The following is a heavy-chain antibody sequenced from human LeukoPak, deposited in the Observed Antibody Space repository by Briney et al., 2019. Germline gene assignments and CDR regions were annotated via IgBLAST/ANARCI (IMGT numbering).Heavy chain of an antibody. CDR2: IYYSGST. D-gene: IGHD4-17*01. CDR1: GGSISSGDYY. Sequence: SQTLSLTCTVFGGSISSGDYYWSWIRQPPGKGLEWIGYIYYSGSTYYNPSLKSRVTISVDTSKNQFSLKLSSVTAADTAVYYCARWKTTVTTSADYLDYWGQGTLVTVSS. CDR3: ARWKTTVTTSADYLDY. V-gene: IGHV4-30-4*01. J-gene: IGHJ4*02.